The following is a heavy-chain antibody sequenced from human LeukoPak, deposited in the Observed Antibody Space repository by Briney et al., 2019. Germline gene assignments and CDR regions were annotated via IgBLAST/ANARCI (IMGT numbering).Heavy chain of an antibody. CDR2: IYYGGTT. CDR3: ARDFSGYATFDY. J-gene: IGHJ4*02. D-gene: IGHD5-12*01. V-gene: IGHV4-34*09. CDR1: GGSFSGYY. Sequence: SETLSLTCAVYGGSFSGYYWSWIRQRPGQGLEWIGYIYYGGTTVYNPPLESRAFISVDTSQNQFSLRLTSVTAADTAVYYCARDFSGYATFDYWGQGTLVTVPS.